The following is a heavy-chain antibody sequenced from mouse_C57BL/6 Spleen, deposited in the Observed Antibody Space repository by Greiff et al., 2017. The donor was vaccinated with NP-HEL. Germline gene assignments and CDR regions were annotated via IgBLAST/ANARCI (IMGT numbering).Heavy chain of an antibody. Sequence: EVKLVESEGGLVQPGSSMKLSCTASGFTFSDYYMAWVRQVPEKGLEWVANINYDGSSTYYLDSLKSRFIISRDNAKNILYLQMSSLKSEDTATYYCARDTDGYYEGYWYFDVWGTGTTVTVSS. D-gene: IGHD2-3*01. CDR3: ARDTDGYYEGYWYFDV. J-gene: IGHJ1*03. CDR2: INYDGSST. CDR1: GFTFSDYY. V-gene: IGHV5-16*01.